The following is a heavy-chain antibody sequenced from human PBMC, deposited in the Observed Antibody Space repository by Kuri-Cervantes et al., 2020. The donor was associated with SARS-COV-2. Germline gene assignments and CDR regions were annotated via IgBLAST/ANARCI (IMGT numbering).Heavy chain of an antibody. Sequence: ETLSLTCAASGFTFSGYWMHWVRLVPSKGLMWVSGINGDGSATGYADSVKGRFTISRDNAKNTVYLQMSSLRAEDTAVYFCARDPGETTGWYYFVDWGQGTLVTVSS. V-gene: IGHV3-74*01. CDR1: GFTFSGYW. D-gene: IGHD6-19*01. CDR2: INGDGSAT. J-gene: IGHJ4*02. CDR3: ARDPGETTGWYYFVD.